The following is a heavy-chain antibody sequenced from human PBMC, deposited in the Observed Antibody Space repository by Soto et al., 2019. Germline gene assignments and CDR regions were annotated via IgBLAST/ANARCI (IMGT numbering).Heavy chain of an antibody. J-gene: IGHJ4*02. D-gene: IGHD2-2*01. CDR1: GGSISSSTSS. CDR2: LYYTGST. CDR3: N. V-gene: IGHV4-39*01. Sequence: PSETLSLTCSVSGGSISSSTSSWDWIRQPPGKGLEWIGSLYYTGSTYYYASLKSRVIISVDTSKTQYYCAKDLYCSGIICSAAGNWGQGTLVTVS.